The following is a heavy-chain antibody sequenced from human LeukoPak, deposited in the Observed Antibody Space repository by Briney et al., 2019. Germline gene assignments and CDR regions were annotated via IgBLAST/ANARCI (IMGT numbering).Heavy chain of an antibody. Sequence: GGSLRLSCAASGFTFSSYGMHWVRQAPGKGLEWVAVVSYDASKKFYADSAKGRFTISRDNSKNTLSLQMNSLRPEDTAVYYCAKELRGYSFFEHWGQGSLVTVSS. CDR3: AKELRGYSFFEH. CDR2: VSYDASKK. D-gene: IGHD5-18*01. CDR1: GFTFSSYG. V-gene: IGHV3-30*18. J-gene: IGHJ4*02.